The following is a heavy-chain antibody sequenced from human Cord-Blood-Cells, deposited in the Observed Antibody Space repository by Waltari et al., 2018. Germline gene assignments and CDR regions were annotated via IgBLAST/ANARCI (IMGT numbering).Heavy chain of an antibody. J-gene: IGHJ4*02. CDR2: ISYDGGNK. D-gene: IGHD3-16*01. V-gene: IGHV3-30-3*01. Sequence: QVQLVESGGGVVQPGRSLRLSCAASGFTFSSYAMHWVRQAPGKGLEWVAVISYDGGNKYYADSVKGRFTISRDNSKNTLYLQMNSLRAEDTAVYYCARDSTLGYWGQGTLVTVSS. CDR3: ARDSTLGY. CDR1: GFTFSSYA.